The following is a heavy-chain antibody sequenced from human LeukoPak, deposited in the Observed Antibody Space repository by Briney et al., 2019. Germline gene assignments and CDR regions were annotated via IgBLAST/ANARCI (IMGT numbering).Heavy chain of an antibody. V-gene: IGHV3-53*01. CDR1: GFTVSRNY. CDR2: LYSGGST. D-gene: IGHD3-22*01. CDR3: ARVRDYYDSRGYYFEYFDH. Sequence: GGSLRLSCAASGFTVSRNYMSWVRQAPGKGLEWVSVLYSGGSTNYADSVKRRFTISRDNSKNTLYLQMNSLRAEDTAVYYCARVRDYYDSRGYYFEYFDHWGQGTLVTVSS. J-gene: IGHJ4*02.